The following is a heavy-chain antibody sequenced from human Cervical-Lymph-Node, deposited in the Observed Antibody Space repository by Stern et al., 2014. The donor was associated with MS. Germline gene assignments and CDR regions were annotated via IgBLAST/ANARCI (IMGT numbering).Heavy chain of an antibody. J-gene: IGHJ4*02. V-gene: IGHV4-59*08. CDR2: ISHSGDT. CDR3: ARLSTAVDF. Sequence: VQLVESGPGLVKPSETLSLTCAVSGGSISSRYWGWIRQPPGKGLEWIGLISHSGDTKYNPSLKSRVTISLETSKNQFSLKVTSVTAADTAVYYCARLSTAVDFWGQGTLVTVSS. CDR1: GGSISSRY.